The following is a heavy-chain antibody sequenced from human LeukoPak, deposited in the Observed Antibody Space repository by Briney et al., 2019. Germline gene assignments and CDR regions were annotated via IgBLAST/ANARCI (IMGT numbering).Heavy chain of an antibody. D-gene: IGHD2-2*01. CDR2: ISFDGSNK. J-gene: IGHJ5*02. CDR3: ARDGLMGYCSTPSCWVTSGWFDP. V-gene: IGHV3-30*03. CDR1: GFTFSSFG. Sequence: GGSLRLSCAASGFTFSSFGMHWVRQAPGKGLEWVAVISFDGSNKYYADSVKGRFTISRDNSKNTLYLQMPSLRVEDTAFYYCARDGLMGYCSTPSCWVTSGWFDPWGQGTLVTVSS.